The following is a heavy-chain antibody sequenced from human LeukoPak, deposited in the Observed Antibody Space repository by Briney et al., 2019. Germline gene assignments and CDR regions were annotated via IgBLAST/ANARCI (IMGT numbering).Heavy chain of an antibody. CDR1: GFAYSNYE. CDR2: ISPSGGTI. V-gene: IGHV3-48*03. Sequence: GGSLRLSCAASGFAYSNYEMNWVRQAPGKGLEWVSYISPSGGTITYADSVKGRFTISRDNAKNSLYLQMNSLGAEDTAVYYCVRVRYCSSTNCHGGWFDPWGQGTLVTVSS. J-gene: IGHJ5*02. D-gene: IGHD2-2*01. CDR3: VRVRYCSSTNCHGGWFDP.